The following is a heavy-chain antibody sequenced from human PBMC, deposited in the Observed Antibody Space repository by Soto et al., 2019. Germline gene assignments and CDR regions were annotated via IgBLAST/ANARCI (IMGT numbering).Heavy chain of an antibody. CDR3: AKGRRNYHDSSGYYYMYYYGMDV. V-gene: IGHV3-30*18. J-gene: IGHJ6*02. CDR1: GFTFSSYG. Sequence: QVQLVESGGGVVQPGRSLRLSCAASGFTFSSYGIHWVRQAPGKGLAWVAVISYDGSNKYYADSVKGRFTISRDNSKNTLHLQMNNLRAEDTAVYYCAKGRRNYHDSSGYYYMYYYGMDVWGQGTTVTVSS. CDR2: ISYDGSNK. D-gene: IGHD3-22*01.